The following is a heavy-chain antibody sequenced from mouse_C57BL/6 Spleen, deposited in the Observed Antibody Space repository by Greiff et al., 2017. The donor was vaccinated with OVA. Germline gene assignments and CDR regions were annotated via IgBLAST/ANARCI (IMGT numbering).Heavy chain of an antibody. D-gene: IGHD1-1*01. CDR3: ARHSTTVRGFDY. CDR2: ISSGGSYT. Sequence: DVKLVESGGDLVKPGGSLKLSCAASGFTFSSYGMSWVRQTPDKRLEWVATISSGGSYTYYPDSVKGRFTISRDNAKNTLYLQMSSLKSEDTAMYYCARHSTTVRGFDYWGQGTTLTVSS. V-gene: IGHV5-6*02. J-gene: IGHJ2*01. CDR1: GFTFSSYG.